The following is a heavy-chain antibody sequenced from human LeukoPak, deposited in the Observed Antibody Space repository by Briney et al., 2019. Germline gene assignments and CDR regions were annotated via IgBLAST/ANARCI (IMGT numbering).Heavy chain of an antibody. J-gene: IGHJ6*03. Sequence: GSLRLSCAASAFPFSSYNMNWVRQAPGKGLEWVSSITSGSSYIYYADSVKGRFTISRDNAKNSMYLQMNSLRAEDTAVYYCARDPYSGSYGNYYYYFMDVWGKGTTVTISS. V-gene: IGHV3-21*01. D-gene: IGHD1-26*01. CDR2: ITSGSSYI. CDR1: AFPFSSYN. CDR3: ARDPYSGSYGNYYYYFMDV.